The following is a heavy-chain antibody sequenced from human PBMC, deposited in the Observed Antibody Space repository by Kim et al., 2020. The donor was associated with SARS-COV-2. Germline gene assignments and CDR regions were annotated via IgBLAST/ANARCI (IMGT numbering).Heavy chain of an antibody. D-gene: IGHD3-10*01. CDR3: ARDVLWFGDFGY. V-gene: IGHV3-48*02. J-gene: IGHJ4*02. Sequence: YYADSVKGRFTSSRDNAKNSLYLQMNSLRDEDTAVYYCARDVLWFGDFGYWGQGTLVTVSS.